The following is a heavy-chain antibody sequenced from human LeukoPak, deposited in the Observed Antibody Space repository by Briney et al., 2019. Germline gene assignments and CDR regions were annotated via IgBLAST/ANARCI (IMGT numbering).Heavy chain of an antibody. Sequence: ASVKVSCKASGYTFTGFYIHWVRQAPGQGLEWMGWISAYNGNTNYAQKFQGRVTMTRDTSTSTVYMELSSLRSEDTAVYYCARDLGRDGYNFVYWGQGTLVTVSS. J-gene: IGHJ4*02. D-gene: IGHD5-24*01. CDR3: ARDLGRDGYNFVY. V-gene: IGHV1-2*02. CDR2: ISAYNGNT. CDR1: GYTFTGFY.